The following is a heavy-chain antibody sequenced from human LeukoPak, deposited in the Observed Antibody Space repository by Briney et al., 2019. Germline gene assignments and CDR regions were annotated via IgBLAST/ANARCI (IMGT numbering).Heavy chain of an antibody. CDR1: GYSFTSYW. J-gene: IGHJ6*02. CDR2: IYPGESDT. CDR3: ARRGIAAAGQEGYYYGMDV. D-gene: IGHD6-13*01. V-gene: IGHV5-51*01. Sequence: PGESLKISCKGSGYSFTSYWIGWVRQMPGKGLEWMGIIYPGESDTRYSPSFQGQVTISADKSISTAYLQWSSLKASDTAMYYCARRGIAAAGQEGYYYGMDVWGQGTTVTVSS.